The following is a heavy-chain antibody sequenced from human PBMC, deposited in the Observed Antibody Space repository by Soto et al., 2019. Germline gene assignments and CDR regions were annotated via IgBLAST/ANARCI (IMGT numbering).Heavy chain of an antibody. V-gene: IGHV3-21*06. J-gene: IGHJ4*02. CDR2: ISSTTNYI. CDR1: GFTFTRYS. Sequence: GGSLRLSCAASGFTFTRYSMNWVRQAPGKGLEWVASISSTTNYIYYGESLKGRLTISRDNAKNSMYLQMNTLRAEDTAVYYCARESEDLSSNLDYWGQGTLVTVSS. CDR3: ARESEDLSSNLDY.